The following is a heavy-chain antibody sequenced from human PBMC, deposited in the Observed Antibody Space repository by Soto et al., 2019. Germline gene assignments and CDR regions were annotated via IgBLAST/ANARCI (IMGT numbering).Heavy chain of an antibody. CDR1: GGTFSSYT. CDR2: IIPILGIA. Sequence: QVQLVQSGAEVKKPGSSVKVSCKASGGTFSSYTISWVRQAPGQGLEWMGRIIPILGIANYAQKFQGRVTITADKSTSTAYMELSSLRSEDTAVYYCAGAIREVADDDAFDIWGQGTMVTVSS. CDR3: AGAIREVADDDAFDI. V-gene: IGHV1-69*02. J-gene: IGHJ3*02. D-gene: IGHD2-15*01.